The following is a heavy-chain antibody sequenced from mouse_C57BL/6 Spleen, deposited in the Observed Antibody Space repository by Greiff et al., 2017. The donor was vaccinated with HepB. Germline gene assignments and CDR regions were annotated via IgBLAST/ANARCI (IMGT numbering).Heavy chain of an antibody. J-gene: IGHJ2*01. CDR1: GYTFTSYW. Sequence: QVQLQQPRAELVKPGASVKLSCKASGYTFTSYWMQWVKQRPGQGLEWIGEIDPSDSYTNYNQKFKGKATLTVDTSSSTAYMQLSSLTSEDSAVYYCARGNGKDFDYWGQGTTLTVSS. D-gene: IGHD2-1*01. V-gene: IGHV1-50*01. CDR3: ARGNGKDFDY. CDR2: IDPSDSYT.